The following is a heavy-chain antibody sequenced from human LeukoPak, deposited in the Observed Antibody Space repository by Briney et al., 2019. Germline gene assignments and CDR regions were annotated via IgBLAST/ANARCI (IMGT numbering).Heavy chain of an antibody. CDR1: GFTVSSNY. CDR3: AKDLAMVRGVALDY. CDR2: IWYDGSNK. V-gene: IGHV3-33*06. D-gene: IGHD3-10*01. J-gene: IGHJ4*02. Sequence: GGSLRLSCAASGFTVSSNYMSWVRQAPGKGLEWVAVIWYDGSNKYYADSVKGRFTISRDNSKNTLYLQMNSLRAEDTAVYYCAKDLAMVRGVALDYWGQGTLVTVSS.